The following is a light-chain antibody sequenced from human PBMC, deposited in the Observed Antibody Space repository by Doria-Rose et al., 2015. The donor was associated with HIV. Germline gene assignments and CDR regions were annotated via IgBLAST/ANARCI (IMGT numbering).Light chain of an antibody. V-gene: IGKV1-5*03. CDR3: QHFDKYFSWT. Sequence: DIRMTQSPSTLSASVGDRVTITCRASQSISNWLAWYQQKPGQATKLLIYQASTLQSGVPSRFRGSGSGTEFTLTINSLQPDDFATYYCQHFDKYFSWTFGHGTKVDIK. CDR1: QSISNW. J-gene: IGKJ1*01. CDR2: QAS.